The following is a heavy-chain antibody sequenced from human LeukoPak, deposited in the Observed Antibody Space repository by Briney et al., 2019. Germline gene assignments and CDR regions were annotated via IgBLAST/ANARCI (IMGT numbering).Heavy chain of an antibody. D-gene: IGHD2-15*01. V-gene: IGHV4-59*01. CDR2: IYYSGST. J-gene: IGHJ4*02. Sequence: ASEALSLTWTVSGVSISSYQWRWIRQPPGKGLEWVGYIYYSGSTNYNPSLKSRVTISVGTSKTQFSLRLSSVTAADTAVYYCARGEDIFDYWGQGTLVTVSS. CDR1: GVSISSYQ. CDR3: ARGEDIFDY.